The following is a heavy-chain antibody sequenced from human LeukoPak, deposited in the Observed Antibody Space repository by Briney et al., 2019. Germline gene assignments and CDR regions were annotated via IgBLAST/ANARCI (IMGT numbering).Heavy chain of an antibody. Sequence: SQTLSLTCAVSGVSLNSDSYRWSWIRQPAGEGLGWVGRISTRGSTNYNPSLKSRVTISVDTSKNQFSLKLTSVTAADTAVYYCARGESSSSPLYYYYYYMDVWGKGTTVTVSS. J-gene: IGHJ6*03. CDR1: GVSLNSDSYR. D-gene: IGHD6-6*01. CDR2: ISTRGST. CDR3: ARGESSSSPLYYYYYYMDV. V-gene: IGHV4-61*02.